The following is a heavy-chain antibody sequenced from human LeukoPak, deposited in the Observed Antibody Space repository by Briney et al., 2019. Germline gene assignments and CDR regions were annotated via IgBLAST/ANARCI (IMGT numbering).Heavy chain of an antibody. Sequence: SETLSLTCTVSGGSFRSRSYHWGWLRPPPGKELEWIGCIYRSRSSYYSLSLKSRVTISIYTSKNQFYLKLISVTTAATAVCDCASRSPRYRTSETCHFDYWGQGTLVTVSS. CDR1: GGSFRSRSYH. V-gene: IGHV4-39*01. J-gene: IGHJ4*02. D-gene: IGHD3-16*02. CDR3: ASRSPRYRTSETCHFDY. CDR2: IYRSRSS.